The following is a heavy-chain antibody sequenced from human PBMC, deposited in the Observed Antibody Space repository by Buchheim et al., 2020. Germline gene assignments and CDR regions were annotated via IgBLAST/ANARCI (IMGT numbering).Heavy chain of an antibody. D-gene: IGHD1-26*01. CDR1: GFTFSSYS. CDR3: ARVVVAASDLDC. V-gene: IGHV3-48*01. Sequence: EVQLVESGGGLVQPGGSLRLSCAASGFTFSSYSMNWVRQTPGKGMEWVSQISSSGTTIYYADSVKGRFTISRDNAKNSLFLQMNSLRAEDTAVYHCARVVVAASDLDCWGQGTL. J-gene: IGHJ4*02. CDR2: ISSSGTTI.